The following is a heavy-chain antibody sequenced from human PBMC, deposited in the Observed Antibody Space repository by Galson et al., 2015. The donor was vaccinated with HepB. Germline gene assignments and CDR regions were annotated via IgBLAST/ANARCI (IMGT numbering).Heavy chain of an antibody. V-gene: IGHV3-15*01. J-gene: IGHJ4*02. CDR3: TTATPGYNFWSGYFLDY. CDR1: GFTFSNAW. CDR2: IKSKTDGGTT. D-gene: IGHD3-3*01. Sequence: SLRLSCAASGFTFSNAWMSWVRQAPGKGLEWVGRIKSKTDGGTTDYAAPVKGRFTISRDDSKNTLYLQMNSLKTEDTAVYYCTTATPGYNFWSGYFLDYWGQATLVTVSS.